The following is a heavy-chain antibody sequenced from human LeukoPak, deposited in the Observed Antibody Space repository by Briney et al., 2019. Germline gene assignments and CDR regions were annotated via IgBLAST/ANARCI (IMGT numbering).Heavy chain of an antibody. CDR2: IGTRGDT. J-gene: IGHJ4*02. Sequence: WGSLRLSCTASGFTFIDYDMHWVRQVIGKGLEWISAIGTRGDTHYSGSVKGRFTISRENAEGSLYLQMNSLRAEDTAAYYCARGGIQVSGIDEFDYWGQGTLVTVSS. V-gene: IGHV3-13*04. CDR3: ARGGIQVSGIDEFDY. CDR1: GFTFIDYD. D-gene: IGHD6-19*01.